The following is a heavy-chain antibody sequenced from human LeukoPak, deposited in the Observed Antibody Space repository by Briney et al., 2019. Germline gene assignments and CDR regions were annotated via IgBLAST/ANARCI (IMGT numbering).Heavy chain of an antibody. D-gene: IGHD3-3*01. Sequence: GGSLRLSWAASGFTFSSYGFHWVRQAPGKGLEWVGVIWHDGSKRYYGDSVKGRFTISRDNSKNTLFLQMSSLRVEDTAVYYCARQTATYDLDYWGQGTLVTVSS. CDR2: IWHDGSKR. CDR1: GFTFSSYG. J-gene: IGHJ4*02. CDR3: ARQTATYDLDY. V-gene: IGHV3-33*01.